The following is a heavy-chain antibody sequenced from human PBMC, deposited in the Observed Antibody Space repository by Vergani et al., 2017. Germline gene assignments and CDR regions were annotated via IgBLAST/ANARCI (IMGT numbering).Heavy chain of an antibody. V-gene: IGHV3-74*01. Sequence: VQLVESGGGLVQPGGSLRLSCAASGFTFSSYWMHWVRQAPGKGLVWVSRINSDGSDAIYADSVKGRFTISRDNARNTLYLQMNSLRDEDTALYFCARGGWDHAFDIWGQGTMVTVSS. D-gene: IGHD1-26*01. CDR3: ARGGWDHAFDI. J-gene: IGHJ3*02. CDR2: INSDGSDA. CDR1: GFTFSSYW.